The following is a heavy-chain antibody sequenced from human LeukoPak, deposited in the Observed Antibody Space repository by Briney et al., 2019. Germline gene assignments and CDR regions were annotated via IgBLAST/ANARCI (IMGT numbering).Heavy chain of an antibody. CDR1: GYTFTGYY. CDR2: INPNSGGT. V-gene: IGHV1-2*02. Sequence: ASVKVSCKASGYTFTGYYMHWVRQAPGQGLEWMGWINPNSGGTNYAQKFQGRVTTTRDTSISTAYMELSRLRSDDTAVYYCARGDTTVTIDSGLRYWGQGTLVTVSS. J-gene: IGHJ4*02. CDR3: ARGDTTVTIDSGLRY. D-gene: IGHD4-17*01.